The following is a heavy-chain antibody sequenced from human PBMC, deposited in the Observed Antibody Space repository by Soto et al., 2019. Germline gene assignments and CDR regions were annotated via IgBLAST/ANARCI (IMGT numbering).Heavy chain of an antibody. CDR2: IIPILGIA. J-gene: IGHJ4*02. V-gene: IGHV1-69*02. D-gene: IGHD5-12*01. CDR3: ARTKYIVYDPPSTYYFDY. CDR1: GGTFSSYT. Sequence: ASVKVSCKASGGTFSSYTISWVRQAPGQGLEWMGRIIPILGIANYAQKFQGRVTITADKSTSTAYMELSSLRSEDTAVYYCARTKYIVYDPPSTYYFDYWGKGTLRSLSS.